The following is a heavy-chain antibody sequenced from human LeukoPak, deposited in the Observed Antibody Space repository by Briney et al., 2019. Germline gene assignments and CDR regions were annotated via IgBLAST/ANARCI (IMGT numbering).Heavy chain of an antibody. CDR3: ARPAYGSGSYSDLDY. D-gene: IGHD3-10*01. CDR2: IIPILGIA. Sequence: SVEVSCKASGGTFSSYAISWVRQAPGQGLEWMGRIIPILGIANYAQKFQGRVTITADKSTSTAYMELSSLRSEDTAVYYCARPAYGSGSYSDLDYWGQGTLVTVSS. V-gene: IGHV1-69*04. CDR1: GGTFSSYA. J-gene: IGHJ4*02.